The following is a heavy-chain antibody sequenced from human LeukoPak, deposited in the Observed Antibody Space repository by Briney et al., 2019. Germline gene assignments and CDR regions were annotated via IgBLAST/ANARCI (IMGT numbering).Heavy chain of an antibody. CDR1: GGSISSYY. CDR2: IYTSGST. D-gene: IGHD3-10*01. Sequence: PSETLSLTCTVSGGSISSYYWSWIRQPAGKGLGWIGRIYTSGSTNYNPSLKSRVTMSVDTSKNQFSLKLSSVTAADTAVYYCARAKGGYYYGSGSYYTPYFDYWGQGTLVTVSS. J-gene: IGHJ4*02. CDR3: ARAKGGYYYGSGSYYTPYFDY. V-gene: IGHV4-4*07.